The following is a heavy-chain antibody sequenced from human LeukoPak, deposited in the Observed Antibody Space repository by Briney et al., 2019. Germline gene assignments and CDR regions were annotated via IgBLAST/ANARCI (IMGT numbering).Heavy chain of an antibody. CDR2: MNPNSGNT. CDR1: GYTFTSYD. D-gene: IGHD4-17*01. CDR3: ARGPIWNTVSRTGVLLNY. V-gene: IGHV1-8*01. Sequence: APVNVSCKASGYTFTSYDINWVRQATGQGLEWMGWMNPNSGNTGYAQKFQGRVTMTRNTSISTAYMELSSLRSEDTAVYYCARGPIWNTVSRTGVLLNYWGQGTLVSVSS. J-gene: IGHJ4*02.